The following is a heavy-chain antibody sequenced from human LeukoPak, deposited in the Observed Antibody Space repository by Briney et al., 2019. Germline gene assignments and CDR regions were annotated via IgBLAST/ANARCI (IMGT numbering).Heavy chain of an antibody. V-gene: IGHV4-34*01. CDR2: INHSGST. CDR3: AKDRVGRWLQSIRPFVDY. J-gene: IGHJ4*02. Sequence: SETLSLTCAVYGGSFSGYYWSWIRQPPGKGLEWIGEINHSGSTNYNPSLKSRVTISVDTSKNQFSLKLSSVTAADTAVYYCAKDRVGRWLQSIRPFVDYWGQGTLVTVSS. CDR1: GGSFSGYY. D-gene: IGHD5-24*01.